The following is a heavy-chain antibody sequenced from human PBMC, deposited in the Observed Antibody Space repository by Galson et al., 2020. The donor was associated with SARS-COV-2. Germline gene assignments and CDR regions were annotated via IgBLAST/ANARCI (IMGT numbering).Heavy chain of an antibody. J-gene: IGHJ6*03. Sequence: GESLKISCAASGFTFSSYAMHWVRQAPGKGLEYVSAISSNAGSTYYANSVKGRFTISRDNAKNSLYLQMNSLRAEDTAVYYCARAPDYYYYYMDVWGKGTTVTISS. CDR3: ARAPDYYYYYMDV. V-gene: IGHV3-64*01. CDR1: GFTFSSYA. CDR2: ISSNAGST.